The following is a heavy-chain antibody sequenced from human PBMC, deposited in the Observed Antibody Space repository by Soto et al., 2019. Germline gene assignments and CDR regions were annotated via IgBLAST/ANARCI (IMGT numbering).Heavy chain of an antibody. CDR2: ISSGGTYL. CDR1: GFTFRTHT. J-gene: IGHJ6*02. Sequence: GGSLRLSCAGSGFTFRTHTLVWVRQAPGKGLEWVSSISSGGTYLEYAHSVKGRFAISRADAKDSVFLQMNSLKTDDTAVYYCVKGGEDITSTYGMDVWGQGTTVTVSS. CDR3: VKGGEDITSTYGMDV. D-gene: IGHD3-16*01. V-gene: IGHV3-21*06.